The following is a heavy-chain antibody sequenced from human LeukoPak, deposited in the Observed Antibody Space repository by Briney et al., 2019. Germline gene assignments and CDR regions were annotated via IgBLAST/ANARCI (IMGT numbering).Heavy chain of an antibody. CDR1: GGSISSSSYY. J-gene: IGHJ4*01. Sequence: SETLSLTCTVSGGSISSSSYYWGWIRQPPGKGLEWIGSIYSSGSTYYNSSLKSRVTISIDTSKNQVSLKMSSVTAADTAVYYCAKSGGCGLIDYWGQGTLVTVSS. D-gene: IGHD5-12*01. CDR2: IYSSGST. V-gene: IGHV4-39*01. CDR3: AKSGGCGLIDY.